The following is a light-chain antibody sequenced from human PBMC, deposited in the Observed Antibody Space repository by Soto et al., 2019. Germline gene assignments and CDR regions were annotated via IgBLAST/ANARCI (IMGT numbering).Light chain of an antibody. CDR1: SSNIGTNG. Sequence: QSVLTQPPSVSGAPGQRVTISCTGSSSNIGTNGVNWFQHLPGTAPRLLIYTNNQRPSGVPDRFSGSKSGTSASLAISGLQSEDEATYYCATWHDSFYVFGTGTKLTVL. CDR2: TNN. V-gene: IGLV1-44*01. CDR3: ATWHDSFYV. J-gene: IGLJ1*01.